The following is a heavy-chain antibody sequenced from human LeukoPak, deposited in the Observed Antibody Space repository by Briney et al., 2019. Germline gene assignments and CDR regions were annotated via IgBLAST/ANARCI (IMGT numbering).Heavy chain of an antibody. J-gene: IGHJ5*02. CDR1: GGSFSGYY. D-gene: IGHD3-10*01. CDR2: INHSGST. Sequence: SETLSLTCAVYGGSFSGYYWSWIRQPPGKGLEWIGEINHSGSTNYNPSLKSRVTISVDTSKNQFSLKLSSVTAADTAVYYCARGRFHDCFDPWGQGTLVTVSS. V-gene: IGHV4-34*01. CDR3: ARGRFHDCFDP.